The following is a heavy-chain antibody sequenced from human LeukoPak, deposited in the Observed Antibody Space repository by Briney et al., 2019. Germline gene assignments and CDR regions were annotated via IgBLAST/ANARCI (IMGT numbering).Heavy chain of an antibody. CDR3: ARGPTVDPAMVPGMIAPGAKYYYMDV. CDR2: INDSGRT. CDR1: GESFSGYY. V-gene: IGHV4-34*01. J-gene: IGHJ6*03. Sequence: SETLSLTCAVYGESFSGYYWSWIRQPPGEGLEWLGEINDSGRTKYDPSLKSRLTISVDTSKSQLSLKLTSVTAADTAVYYCARGPTVDPAMVPGMIAPGAKYYYMDVWAKGTSVTVSS. D-gene: IGHD5-18*01.